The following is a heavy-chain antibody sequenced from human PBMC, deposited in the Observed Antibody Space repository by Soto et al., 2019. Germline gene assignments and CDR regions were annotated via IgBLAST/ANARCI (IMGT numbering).Heavy chain of an antibody. Sequence: GASVKVSCKASGYTFTSYDINWVRQATGQGLEWMGLMNPNGGSTGYAQKFQGRVTMTRDTSTSTAYMELSSLRSEDTAVYYCARDRQDCSGGSCYSYYFDYWGQGTLVTVSS. CDR1: GYTFTSYD. CDR2: MNPNGGST. J-gene: IGHJ4*02. D-gene: IGHD2-15*01. V-gene: IGHV1-8*01. CDR3: ARDRQDCSGGSCYSYYFDY.